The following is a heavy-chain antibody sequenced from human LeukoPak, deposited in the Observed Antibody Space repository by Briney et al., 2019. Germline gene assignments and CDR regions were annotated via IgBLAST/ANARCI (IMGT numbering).Heavy chain of an antibody. V-gene: IGHV3-20*04. CDR2: INWNGGSA. CDR3: ASQNSRIDDAFDI. J-gene: IGHJ3*02. CDR1: GFTFDDYG. Sequence: GGSLRLSCAASGFTFDDYGMSWVRQAPGKGLEWVSGINWNGGSAGYADSVKGRFTISRDNAKNSLYLQMNSLRAEDTALYYCASQNSRIDDAFDIWGQGTMVTVSS. D-gene: IGHD2-15*01.